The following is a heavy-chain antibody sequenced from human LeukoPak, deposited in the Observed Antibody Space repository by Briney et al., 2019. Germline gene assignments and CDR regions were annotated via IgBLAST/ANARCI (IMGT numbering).Heavy chain of an antibody. CDR2: IKSKTDGGTT. D-gene: IGHD3-9*01. CDR3: TTDVPVPRSGGSYYDILTGSSGEIDY. V-gene: IGHV3-15*01. J-gene: IGHJ4*02. Sequence: PGGSLRLSCAASGFTFSNAWMSWVRQAPGKGLEWVGRIKSKTDGGTTDYAAPVKGRFTISRDDSKNTLYLQMNSLKTEDTAVYYCTTDVPVPRSGGSYYDILTGSSGEIDYWGQGTLVTVSS. CDR1: GFTFSNAW.